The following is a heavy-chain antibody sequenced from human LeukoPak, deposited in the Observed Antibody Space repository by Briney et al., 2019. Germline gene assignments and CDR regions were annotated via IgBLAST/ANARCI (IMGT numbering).Heavy chain of an antibody. CDR3: ARSGSYPSDWYFDL. V-gene: IGHV4-59*01. CDR2: IYYSGST. CDR1: GGSISSYY. J-gene: IGHJ2*01. Sequence: SETLSLTCTVSGGSISSYYWSWIRQPPGKGLEWIGYIYYSGSTNYNPSLKSRVTISVDTSKNQFSLKLSSVTAADTAVYYCARSGSYPSDWYFDLWGRGTLVTVSS. D-gene: IGHD1-26*01.